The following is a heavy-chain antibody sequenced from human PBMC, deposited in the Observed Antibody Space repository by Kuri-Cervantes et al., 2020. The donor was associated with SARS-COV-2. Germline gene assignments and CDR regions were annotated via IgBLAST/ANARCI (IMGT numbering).Heavy chain of an antibody. Sequence: GESLKISCAASGFTFSSYDMHWVRQATGKGLEWVSAIGTAGDTYYPGSVKGRFTISRENAKNSLYLQMNSLRAGDTAVYYCARGEAAAHYYYYYDYMDVWGKGTTVTVSS. CDR2: IGTAGDT. J-gene: IGHJ6*03. CDR1: GFTFSSYD. CDR3: ARGEAAAHYYYYYDYMDV. V-gene: IGHV3-13*01. D-gene: IGHD6-13*01.